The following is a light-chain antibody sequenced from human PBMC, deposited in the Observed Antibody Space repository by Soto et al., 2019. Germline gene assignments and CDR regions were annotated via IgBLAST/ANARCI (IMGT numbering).Light chain of an antibody. J-gene: IGKJ1*01. CDR1: QNITNN. Sequence: DIQMTQSPSSLSASIGDRVTITCQASQNITNNLSWYQQKPGKAPNLLIYHASKLAKGVPSRFSGSGSGTEFTLTISSLQPDDFATYYCQQYNSYSSWTFGQGTKVDIK. V-gene: IGKV1-5*01. CDR2: HAS. CDR3: QQYNSYSSWT.